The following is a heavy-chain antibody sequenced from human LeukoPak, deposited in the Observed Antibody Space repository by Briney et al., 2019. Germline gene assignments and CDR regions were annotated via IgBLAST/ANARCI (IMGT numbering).Heavy chain of an antibody. CDR3: ARTYYDFWSGYPYYMDV. CDR2: INPNSGGT. CDR1: GYTFTGYY. D-gene: IGHD3-3*01. Sequence: ASVKVSCKASGYTFTGYYMHWVRQAPGQGLEWMGWINPNSGGTNYAQKFQGRVTMTRNTSISTAYMELSSLRSEDTAVYYCARTYYDFWSGYPYYMDVWGKGTTVTVSS. V-gene: IGHV1-2*02. J-gene: IGHJ6*03.